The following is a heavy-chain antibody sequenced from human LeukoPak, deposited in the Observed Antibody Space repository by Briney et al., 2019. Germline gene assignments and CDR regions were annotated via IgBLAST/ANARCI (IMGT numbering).Heavy chain of an antibody. V-gene: IGHV3-23*01. CDR3: ARNNGMDV. CDR1: GFTFSSYA. CDR2: ISGSGGST. J-gene: IGHJ6*02. Sequence: GGSLRLSCAASGFTFSSYAMSWVRQAPGKGLEWVAAISGSGGSTYYADSVKGRFTISKDNAKNSLYLQMNSLRAEDTALYHCARNNGMDVWGQGTTVIVSS.